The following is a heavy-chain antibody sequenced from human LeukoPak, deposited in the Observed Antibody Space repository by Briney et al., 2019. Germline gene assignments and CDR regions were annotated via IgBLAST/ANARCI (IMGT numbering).Heavy chain of an antibody. D-gene: IGHD1-1*01. CDR1: GYTFTSYI. CDR3: ARDRGYPYYYYMDV. CDR2: INAYNGNT. V-gene: IGHV1-18*01. J-gene: IGHJ6*03. Sequence: ASVKVSCKASGYTFTSYIISWVRQAPGQGLEWMGWINAYNGNTDYAQRVQGRVTMTRDTSISTAYMELSRLRSDDTAVYYCARDRGYPYYYYMDVWGKGTTVTVSS.